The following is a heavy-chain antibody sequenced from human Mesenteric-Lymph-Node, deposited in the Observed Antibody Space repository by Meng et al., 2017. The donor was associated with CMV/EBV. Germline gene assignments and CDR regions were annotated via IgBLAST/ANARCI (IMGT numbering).Heavy chain of an antibody. J-gene: IGHJ6*02. CDR2: IKSKTDGGTT. CDR1: GFTVSNAW. V-gene: IGHV3-15*01. CDR3: TTAPNYYGMDV. Sequence: GESLKISCAVSGFTVSNAWMSWVRQAPGKGLEWVGRIKSKTDGGTTDYAAPVKGRFTISRDDSKNTLYLQMNSLKTEDTAVYYCTTAPNYYGMDVWGQGTTVTVSS.